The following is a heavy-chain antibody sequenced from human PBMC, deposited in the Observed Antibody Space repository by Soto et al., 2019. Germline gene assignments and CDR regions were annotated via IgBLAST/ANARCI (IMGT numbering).Heavy chain of an antibody. CDR2: ISGSGGST. D-gene: IGHD6-13*01. CDR3: ARVHSSSLDY. Sequence: EVQLLESGGGLVPPGGSLRLSCAASGFTFSSYAMSWVRQAPGKGMEWVSAISGSGGSTYYADSVKGRFTISRDNSKNTLYLQMNSLRAEDTAVYYCARVHSSSLDYWGQGTLVTVSS. CDR1: GFTFSSYA. V-gene: IGHV3-23*01. J-gene: IGHJ4*02.